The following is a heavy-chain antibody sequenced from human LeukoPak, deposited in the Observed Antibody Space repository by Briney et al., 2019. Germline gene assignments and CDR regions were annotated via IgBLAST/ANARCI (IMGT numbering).Heavy chain of an antibody. V-gene: IGHV1-2*02. CDR3: ARVSRYCSSTSCPNYFDY. Sequence: ASVKVSCKASGYTFTGYYMHWVRQAPGQGLEWMGWINPNSGGTNYAQKFQGRVTMTRDTSISTAYMELSRLRSDGTAVYYCARVSRYCSSTSCPNYFDYWGQGTLVTVSS. D-gene: IGHD2-2*01. CDR1: GYTFTGYY. CDR2: INPNSGGT. J-gene: IGHJ4*02.